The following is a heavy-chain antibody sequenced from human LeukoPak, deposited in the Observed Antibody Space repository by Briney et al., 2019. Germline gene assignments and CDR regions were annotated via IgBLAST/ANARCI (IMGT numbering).Heavy chain of an antibody. CDR3: AKALGELSTYDAFDI. CDR2: ISYDGSNK. J-gene: IGHJ3*02. V-gene: IGHV3-30-3*01. CDR1: GFTFSSYA. Sequence: PGGSLRLSCAASGFTFSSYAMHWVRQAPGKGLEWVAVISYDGSNKYYADSVKGRFTISRDNSKNTLYLQMNSLRAEDTAVYYCAKALGELSTYDAFDIWGQGTMVTVSS. D-gene: IGHD3-16*02.